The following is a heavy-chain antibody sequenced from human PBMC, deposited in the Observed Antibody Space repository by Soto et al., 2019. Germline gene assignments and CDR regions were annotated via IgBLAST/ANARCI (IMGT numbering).Heavy chain of an antibody. CDR2: ISYDGNNK. CDR3: AKGLVGYVFGVQDYYFGMDV. J-gene: IGHJ6*02. D-gene: IGHD1-26*01. Sequence: QVQLVESGGGVVQSGRSVRLSCGASGLKFSTYGMHWVHQAPGKGLEWVAVISYDGNNKDYADSVKGRFTISRDNSKNTSYLQMNSLRAEDTAVYYCAKGLVGYVFGVQDYYFGMDVWAQGTTVAVSS. CDR1: GLKFSTYG. V-gene: IGHV3-30*18.